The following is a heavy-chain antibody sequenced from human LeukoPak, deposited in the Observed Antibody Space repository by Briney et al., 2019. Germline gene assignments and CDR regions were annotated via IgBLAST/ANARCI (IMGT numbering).Heavy chain of an antibody. CDR1: GFTFSNYG. CDR2: MWYDGSNK. J-gene: IGHJ4*02. V-gene: IGHV3-33*01. CDR3: VRLFYYFDY. Sequence: GGSLRLSCAASGFTFSNYGMHWVRQAPGKGLEWVAVMWYDGSNKYYADSVKGRFTISRDNSKNTLYLQMNSLRAEDTAIYYCVRLFYYFDYWGRGTLVAVSS. D-gene: IGHD3-9*01.